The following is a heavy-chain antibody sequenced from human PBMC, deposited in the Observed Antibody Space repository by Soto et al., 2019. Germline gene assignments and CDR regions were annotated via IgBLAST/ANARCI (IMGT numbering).Heavy chain of an antibody. J-gene: IGHJ4*02. V-gene: IGHV3-23*01. Sequence: EVQLLESGGGLVQPGGSLRLSCSTSGFTFSTYAMNWVRLAPGKGLEWVSALSGCGGTSYYADSVRGRFTISRDNSKNTLFLQMNRLRAEDTGLYYCAKQRAGYGSGSDTYYFDFWGQGTLVTLSS. D-gene: IGHD3-10*01. CDR1: GFTFSTYA. CDR3: AKQRAGYGSGSDTYYFDF. CDR2: LSGCGGTS.